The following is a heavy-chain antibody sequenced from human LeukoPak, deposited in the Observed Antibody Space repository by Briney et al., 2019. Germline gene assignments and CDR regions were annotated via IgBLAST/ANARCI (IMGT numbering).Heavy chain of an antibody. D-gene: IGHD3-22*01. Sequence: GGSLRLSCAASGFTFSNYAMSWVRQAPGKGLEWVSAISGSGGSTYYADSVKGRFTFSRDNSKNTLYLQMNSLRAEDTAVYYCARHYDRSGYYYLDYWGQGTLVTVSS. CDR3: ARHYDRSGYYYLDY. J-gene: IGHJ4*02. V-gene: IGHV3-23*01. CDR2: ISGSGGST. CDR1: GFTFSNYA.